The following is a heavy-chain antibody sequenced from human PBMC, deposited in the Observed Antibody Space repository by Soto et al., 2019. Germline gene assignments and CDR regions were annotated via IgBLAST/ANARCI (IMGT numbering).Heavy chain of an antibody. CDR1: DGSMNSDSSY. CDR2: INHSGST. CDR3: AREGGDGVDY. V-gene: IGHV4-39*07. J-gene: IGHJ4*02. Sequence: QLQLQESGPGLVKPSETLSLTCRVSDGSMNSDSSYWGWIRQPPGKGLEWIGVINHSGSTYHNLSLKGRVTISVDTSENQFSLKLSSVTAADTAVYYCAREGGDGVDYWGQGTLVTVSS. D-gene: IGHD3-16*01.